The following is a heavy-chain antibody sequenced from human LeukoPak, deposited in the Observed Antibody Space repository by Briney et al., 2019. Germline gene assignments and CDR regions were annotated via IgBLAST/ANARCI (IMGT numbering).Heavy chain of an antibody. J-gene: IGHJ6*02. CDR2: ISAYNGNT. CDR1: GYTFTSYD. V-gene: IGHV1-18*01. Sequence: GASVKVSCKASGYTFTSYDINWVRQATGQGLEWMGWISAYNGNTNYARKLQGRVTMTTDTSTSTAYMELRSLRSDDTAVYYCARERPYYYDSSGYYQRVPNYYYYYYGMDVWGQGTTVTVSS. D-gene: IGHD3-22*01. CDR3: ARERPYYYDSSGYYQRVPNYYYYYYGMDV.